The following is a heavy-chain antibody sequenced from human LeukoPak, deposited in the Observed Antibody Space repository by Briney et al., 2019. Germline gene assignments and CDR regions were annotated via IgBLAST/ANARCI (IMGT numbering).Heavy chain of an antibody. CDR3: ARDPYDSSGYGAFDL. Sequence: EGSLRLSRAASGFSFRSFWMTWVRQAPGKGLEWVANIKEDGSGEHYVDSVKGRFTISRDNAKNSLFLQMTSLRAEDTAVYYCARDPYDSSGYGAFDLWGQGTMVTVSS. CDR2: IKEDGSGE. J-gene: IGHJ3*01. D-gene: IGHD3-22*01. CDR1: GFSFRSFW. V-gene: IGHV3-7*01.